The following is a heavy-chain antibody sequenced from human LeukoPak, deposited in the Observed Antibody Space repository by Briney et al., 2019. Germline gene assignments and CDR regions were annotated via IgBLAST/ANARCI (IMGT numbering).Heavy chain of an antibody. D-gene: IGHD4-17*01. CDR1: GGSISSGDYY. CDR2: IYYSGST. J-gene: IGHJ4*02. Sequence: SETLSLTCTVSGGSISSGDYYWSWIRQPPGKGLEWIGYIYYSGSTYYNPSLKSRVTISVDTSKNQFSLKLSSVTAADTAGYYCARVILHDYGAHFDYWGQGTLVTVSS. CDR3: ARVILHDYGAHFDY. V-gene: IGHV4-30-4*08.